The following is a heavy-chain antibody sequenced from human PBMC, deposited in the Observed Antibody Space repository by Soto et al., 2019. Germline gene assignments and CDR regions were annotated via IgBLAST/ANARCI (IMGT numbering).Heavy chain of an antibody. J-gene: IGHJ4*02. V-gene: IGHV1-69*13. Sequence: SVKVSCKASGGTFSSYAISWVRQAPGQGLEWMGGIIPIFGTANYAQKFQGRVTITADESTSTAYMELSSLRSEDTAVYYCARDHFGYGGNSGFDYWGQGTLVTVSS. CDR3: ARDHFGYGGNSGFDY. D-gene: IGHD2-21*02. CDR1: GGTFSSYA. CDR2: IIPIFGTA.